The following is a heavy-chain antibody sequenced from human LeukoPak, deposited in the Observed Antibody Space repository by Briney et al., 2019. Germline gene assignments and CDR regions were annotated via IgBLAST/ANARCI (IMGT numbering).Heavy chain of an antibody. D-gene: IGHD3-3*01. CDR1: GFTVSSNY. CDR3: ARDKYDFWSGYSYNWFDP. Sequence: GRSLRLSCAASGFTVSSNYMSWVRQAPGKGLEWVSVIYSGGSTYYADSVKGRFTISRDNSKNTLYLQMNSLRAEDTAVYYCARDKYDFWSGYSYNWFDPWGQGTLVTVSS. V-gene: IGHV3-53*01. J-gene: IGHJ5*02. CDR2: IYSGGST.